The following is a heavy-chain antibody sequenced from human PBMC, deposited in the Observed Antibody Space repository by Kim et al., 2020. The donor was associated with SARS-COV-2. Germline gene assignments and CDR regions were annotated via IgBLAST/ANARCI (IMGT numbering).Heavy chain of an antibody. Sequence: ASVKVSCKASGYTFTSYGISWVRQAPGQGLEWMGWISAYNGNTNYAQKLQGRVTMTTDTSTSTAYMELRSLRSDDTAVYYCARGRPRYGDYHPVDYWGQGTLVTVSS. CDR3: ARGRPRYGDYHPVDY. CDR1: GYTFTSYG. J-gene: IGHJ4*02. CDR2: ISAYNGNT. V-gene: IGHV1-18*01. D-gene: IGHD4-17*01.